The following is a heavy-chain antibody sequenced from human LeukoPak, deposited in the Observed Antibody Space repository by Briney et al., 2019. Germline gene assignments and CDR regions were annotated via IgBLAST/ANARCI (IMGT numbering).Heavy chain of an antibody. CDR2: INHSGST. V-gene: IGHV4-34*01. Sequence: WETLSLTCAVYGGSFSGYYWSWIRQPPGKGLEWIGEINHSGSTNYNPSLKSRVTISVDTSKNQFSLKLSSVTAADTAVYYCARGSAVGGDYWGQGTLVTVSS. CDR1: GGSFSGYY. J-gene: IGHJ4*02. D-gene: IGHD6-19*01. CDR3: ARGSAVGGDY.